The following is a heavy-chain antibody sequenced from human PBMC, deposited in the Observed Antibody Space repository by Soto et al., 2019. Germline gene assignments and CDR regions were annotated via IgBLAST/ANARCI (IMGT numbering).Heavy chain of an antibody. CDR2: IWYDGSKK. J-gene: IGHJ6*02. CDR3: ARDASYYSLWSGYYPSRNGMDV. Sequence: QVQVVESGGGVVQPGRSLRLSCAASGFTFSSFGMHWVRQAPGKGLEWVSLIWYDGSKKSYGDSVKGRFTISRDNSRNTVYLQMYSLRADDTAAYYCARDASYYSLWSGYYPSRNGMDVWGQGKTVTVPS. CDR1: GFTFSSFG. V-gene: IGHV3-33*01. D-gene: IGHD3-3*01.